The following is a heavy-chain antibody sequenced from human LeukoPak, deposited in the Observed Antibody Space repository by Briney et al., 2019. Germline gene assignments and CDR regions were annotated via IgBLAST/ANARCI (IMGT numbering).Heavy chain of an antibody. CDR3: ARMGEEDYYYYMDV. D-gene: IGHD3-16*01. CDR2: IRYDGSNK. Sequence: GGSLRLSCAASGFTFSSYGMHWVRQAPGKGLEWVAFIRYDGSNKYYADSVKGRFTISRDNSKNTLYLQMNSLRVEDTAVYYCARMGEEDYYYYMDVWGKGTTVTVSS. V-gene: IGHV3-30*02. J-gene: IGHJ6*03. CDR1: GFTFSSYG.